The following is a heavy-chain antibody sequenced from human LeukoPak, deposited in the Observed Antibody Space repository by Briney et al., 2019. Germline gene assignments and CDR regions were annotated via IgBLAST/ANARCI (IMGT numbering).Heavy chain of an antibody. CDR1: GFTFSSYA. J-gene: IGHJ4*02. CDR2: ISGSGGST. V-gene: IGHV3-23*01. CDR3: ARDVGGDYYLDS. Sequence: GGSLRLSCAASGFTFSSYAMSWVRQAPGKGLEWVSAISGSGGSTYYADSVKGRFTISRDNAKNTLFLQMNSLRPEDTGVYFCARDVGGDYYLDSWGLGTLVTVSS. D-gene: IGHD4-17*01.